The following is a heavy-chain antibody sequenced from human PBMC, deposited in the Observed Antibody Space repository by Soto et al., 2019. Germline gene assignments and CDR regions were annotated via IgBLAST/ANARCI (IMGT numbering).Heavy chain of an antibody. J-gene: IGHJ4*02. V-gene: IGHV1-2*02. Sequence: ASVKVSCKASGYTFTGYSMHWVRQAPGQGLEWMGWINPNSVSTYYADSVKGRFTISRDNSKNTLYLQMNSLRAEDTAVYYCAKSPGMYYYDSSGYYHYDYWGQGTLVTVSS. CDR2: INPNSVST. D-gene: IGHD3-22*01. CDR1: GYTFTGYS. CDR3: AKSPGMYYYDSSGYYHYDY.